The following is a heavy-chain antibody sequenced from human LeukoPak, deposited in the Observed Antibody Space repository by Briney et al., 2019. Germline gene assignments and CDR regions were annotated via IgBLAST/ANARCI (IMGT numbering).Heavy chain of an antibody. CDR2: ISGSGGST. CDR1: GFTFSSYA. D-gene: IGHD6-19*01. J-gene: IGHJ4*02. Sequence: GGSLRLSCAASGFTFSSYAMTWVRQAPGKGLEWVSAISGSGGSTCYADSVKGRFTISRDNSKNALYLQMNSLRAEDTAVYYCAKLPGIAVAATVGYWGQGTLVTVSS. V-gene: IGHV3-23*01. CDR3: AKLPGIAVAATVGY.